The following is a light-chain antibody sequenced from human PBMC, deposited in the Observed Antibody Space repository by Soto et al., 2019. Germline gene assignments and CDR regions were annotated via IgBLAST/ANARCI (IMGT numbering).Light chain of an antibody. Sequence: QSALTQPASVSGSPGQSITISCTGTSSDVGGYNYVSWYQHHPGKAPKLMIYEVSTRPSGVSNRFSGSKSGNTASLTISGLQADDEAEYYCSSYTSSSTGVFGTGTKLTVL. CDR3: SSYTSSSTGV. J-gene: IGLJ1*01. CDR2: EVS. CDR1: SSDVGGYNY. V-gene: IGLV2-14*01.